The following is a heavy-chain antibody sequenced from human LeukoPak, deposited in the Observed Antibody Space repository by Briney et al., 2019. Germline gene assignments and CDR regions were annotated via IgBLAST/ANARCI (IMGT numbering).Heavy chain of an antibody. CDR3: AKDEGILTDPSDAFDI. CDR1: GFTFDDYA. D-gene: IGHD3-9*01. V-gene: IGHV3-9*01. CDR2: ISWNSGSI. Sequence: GRSLRLSCAASGFTFDDYAMHWVRQAPGKGLEWVSGISWNSGSIGYADSVKGRFTISRDNAKNSLYLQMNSLRAEDTALYYCAKDEGILTDPSDAFDIWGQGTMVTVSS. J-gene: IGHJ3*02.